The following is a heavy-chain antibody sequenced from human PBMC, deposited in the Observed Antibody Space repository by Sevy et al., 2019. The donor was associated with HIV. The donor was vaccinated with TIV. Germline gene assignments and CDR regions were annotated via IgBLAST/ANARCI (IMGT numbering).Heavy chain of an antibody. D-gene: IGHD3-22*01. CDR2: INSDGSST. V-gene: IGHV3-74*01. Sequence: GGCLRLSCAASGFTFSSYWMHWVRQAPGKGLVWVSRINSDGSSTSYADSVKGRFTISRDNAKNTLYLQMNSLRAEDTAVYYCARDRVYYDSSGYSDSYYYYGMDVWGQGTTVTVSS. CDR1: GFTFSSYW. CDR3: ARDRVYYDSSGYSDSYYYYGMDV. J-gene: IGHJ6*02.